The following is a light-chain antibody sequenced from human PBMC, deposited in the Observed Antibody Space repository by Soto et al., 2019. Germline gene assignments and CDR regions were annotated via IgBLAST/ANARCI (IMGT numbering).Light chain of an antibody. CDR1: ATVGAY. Sequence: VLTQSPGTLSLSPGERATLSCRASATVGAYLAWYQHKRGQPPRLLIRDASPAATGVPARFRGCGSGTNYTLTINTLEHEDSALYFCHQYGDTHQTFGRGTKLEIK. J-gene: IGKJ2*01. CDR2: DAS. CDR3: HQYGDTHQT. V-gene: IGKV3-20*01.